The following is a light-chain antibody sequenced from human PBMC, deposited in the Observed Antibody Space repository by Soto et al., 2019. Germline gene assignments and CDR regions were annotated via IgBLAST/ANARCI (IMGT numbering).Light chain of an antibody. CDR3: NSYTSSSTYV. V-gene: IGLV2-14*03. Sequence: QSVVTQPVSVSGSPGQSITISCTGTSGDVGGYNYVSWYQQHPGKAPKLMIYDVSNRPSGVSNRFSGSKSGNTASLTISGLQAEDEADYYCNSYTSSSTYVFGTGTKLTVL. J-gene: IGLJ1*01. CDR2: DVS. CDR1: SGDVGGYNY.